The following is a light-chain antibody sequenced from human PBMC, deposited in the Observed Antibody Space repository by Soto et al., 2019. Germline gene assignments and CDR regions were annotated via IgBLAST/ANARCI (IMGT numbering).Light chain of an antibody. CDR3: QQYNSYPYT. J-gene: IGKJ2*01. CDR1: QSISGR. V-gene: IGKV1-5*01. CDR2: DAS. Sequence: DIPLTQSPSTLSAFVGDRVTISCRARQSISGRLAWYQQKPGRAPNLLIYDASTLETGVPLRFSGSGSGTEFTLTISGLQPDDFATYYCQQYNSYPYTFGQGTKLEIK.